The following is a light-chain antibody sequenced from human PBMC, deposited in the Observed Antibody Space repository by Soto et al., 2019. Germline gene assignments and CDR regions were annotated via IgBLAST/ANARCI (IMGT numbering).Light chain of an antibody. CDR1: HDISTY. CDR2: EAS. CDR3: QQSYSTPPIP. V-gene: IGKV1-39*01. Sequence: DNQVTPSPSLLSASVGDRVTITCLSSHDISTYLAWYQQKPGKAPKLMIYEASTLQSGVPSRFSGSGSGTDFTLTISSLQPEDFATYYCQQSYSTPPIPFGQGTRLEIK. J-gene: IGKJ5*01.